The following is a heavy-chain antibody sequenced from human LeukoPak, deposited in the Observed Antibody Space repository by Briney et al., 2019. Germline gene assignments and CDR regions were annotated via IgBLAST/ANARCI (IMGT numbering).Heavy chain of an antibody. Sequence: GGSLTLTCAASGGTFSSYARSWIRQPPGKGLEWVSAISDSGSSTYYADSVKGRFTISRDNSKTTPYLQLNSLRAEDTAVYYCAKDEGYDILTGHHYWGQGTLVTVSS. J-gene: IGHJ4*02. CDR3: AKDEGYDILTGHHY. CDR2: ISDSGSST. D-gene: IGHD3-9*01. V-gene: IGHV3-23*01. CDR1: GGTFSSYA.